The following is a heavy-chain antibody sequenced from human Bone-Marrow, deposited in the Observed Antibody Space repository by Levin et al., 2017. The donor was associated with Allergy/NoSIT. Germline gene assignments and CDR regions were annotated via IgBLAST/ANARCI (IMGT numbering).Heavy chain of an antibody. CDR1: GFTFSSYA. V-gene: IGHV3-23*01. CDR3: AKPAYCGGDCSPREEGSWDYGMDV. Sequence: GGSLRLSCAASGFTFSSYAMSWVRQAPGKGLEWVSAISGSGGSTYYADSVKGRFTISRDNSKNTLYLQMNSLRAEDTAVYYCAKPAYCGGDCSPREEGSWDYGMDVWGQGTTVTVSS. J-gene: IGHJ6*02. CDR2: ISGSGGST. D-gene: IGHD2-21*02.